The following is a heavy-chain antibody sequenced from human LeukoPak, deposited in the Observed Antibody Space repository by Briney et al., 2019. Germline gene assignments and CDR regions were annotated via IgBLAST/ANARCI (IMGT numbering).Heavy chain of an antibody. CDR2: IWHDGSKE. CDR1: GFSFSTYG. CDR3: AGDTPPGGEYYFEY. V-gene: IGHV3-33*01. D-gene: IGHD3-16*01. J-gene: IGHJ4*02. Sequence: GRSLRLSCAASGFSFSTYGMHWVRQAPDTGLEWVALIWHDGSKEYYADSVKGRFTISRDNSKNTLYLEMNSLRADDTAVYYCAGDTPPGGEYYFEYWGQGALVTVPS.